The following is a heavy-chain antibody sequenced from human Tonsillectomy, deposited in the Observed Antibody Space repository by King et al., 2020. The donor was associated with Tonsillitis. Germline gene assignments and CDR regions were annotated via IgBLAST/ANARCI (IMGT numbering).Heavy chain of an antibody. J-gene: IGHJ6*03. CDR2: MNPTSGNT. V-gene: IGHV1-8*01. D-gene: IGHD3-3*01. Sequence: VQLVESGAEVKKPGASVKVSCKASGYTFTSYDINWVRQATGQGLEWMGWMNPTSGNTGYAQKFQGRVTMTRNTSLSTAYMELGSLSSEDTAVYYCARRYYDCWSGYYFSYYYYMDVWGKGTTVTVSS. CDR1: GYTFTSYD. CDR3: ARRYYDCWSGYYFSYYYYMDV.